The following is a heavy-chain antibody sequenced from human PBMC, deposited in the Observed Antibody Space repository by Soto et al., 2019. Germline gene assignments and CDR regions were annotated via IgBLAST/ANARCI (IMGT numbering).Heavy chain of an antibody. D-gene: IGHD2-21*02. CDR2: IYYSGRT. CDR3: ARQRTAVVTQAYFDH. Sequence: SETLSLTCIVSGESISSSSYYWGWIRQPPGKGLEWIGSIYYSGRTYYNPSFKSRVTISIDTSKNQFSLKLSSVTATDTAVYYCARQRTAVVTQAYFDHWGQGALVTVSS. J-gene: IGHJ4*02. CDR1: GESISSSSYY. V-gene: IGHV4-39*01.